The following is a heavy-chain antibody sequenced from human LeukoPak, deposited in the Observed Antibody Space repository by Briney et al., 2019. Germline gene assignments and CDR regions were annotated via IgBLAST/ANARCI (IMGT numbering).Heavy chain of an antibody. Sequence: SETLSLTCTVSGGSISSYYWSWIRQPPGKGLEWIGYIYYSGSTNYNPSLKSRVTISVDTSKNQFSLKLSSVTVADTAVYYCARMIGNYRGVYYYYGMDVWGQGTTVTVSS. CDR1: GGSISSYY. CDR3: ARMIGNYRGVYYYYGMDV. D-gene: IGHD4-11*01. J-gene: IGHJ6*02. CDR2: IYYSGST. V-gene: IGHV4-59*01.